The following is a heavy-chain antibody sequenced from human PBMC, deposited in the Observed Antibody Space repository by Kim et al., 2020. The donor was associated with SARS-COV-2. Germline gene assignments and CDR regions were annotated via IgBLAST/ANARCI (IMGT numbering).Heavy chain of an antibody. Sequence: VKGRFTISRDNSKNTLYLQMNSLRAEDTAVYYCAKENYDDSSGYHTQLDYWGQGTLVTVSS. J-gene: IGHJ4*02. V-gene: IGHV3-33*06. CDR3: AKENYDDSSGYHTQLDY. D-gene: IGHD3-22*01.